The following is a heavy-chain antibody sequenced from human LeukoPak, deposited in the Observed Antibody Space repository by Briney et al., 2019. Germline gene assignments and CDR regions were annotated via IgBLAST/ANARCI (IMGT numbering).Heavy chain of an antibody. Sequence: PSETLSRTCAVYGGSFSGYYWSWIRQPPGKGLEWIGEINHSGSTNYNPSLKSRATISVDTSKNQFSLKLSSVTAADTAVYYCARIAVAGRIYYYYMDVWGKGTTVTVSS. D-gene: IGHD6-19*01. CDR3: ARIAVAGRIYYYYMDV. CDR1: GGSFSGYY. J-gene: IGHJ6*03. CDR2: INHSGST. V-gene: IGHV4-34*01.